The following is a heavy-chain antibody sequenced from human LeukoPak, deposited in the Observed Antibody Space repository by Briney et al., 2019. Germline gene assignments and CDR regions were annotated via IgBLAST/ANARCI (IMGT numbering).Heavy chain of an antibody. Sequence: KSSETLSLTCTVSGGSVSSGSYYWSWIRQPPGKGLEWIGEINHSGSTNYNPSLKSRVTISVDTSKNQFSLKLSSVTAADTAVYYCARGTRPRSYCSSTSCYQPNRPIPYYYYGMDVWGQGTTVTVSS. CDR1: GGSVSSGSYY. CDR2: INHSGST. J-gene: IGHJ6*02. D-gene: IGHD2-2*01. CDR3: ARGTRPRSYCSSTSCYQPNRPIPYYYYGMDV. V-gene: IGHV4-39*07.